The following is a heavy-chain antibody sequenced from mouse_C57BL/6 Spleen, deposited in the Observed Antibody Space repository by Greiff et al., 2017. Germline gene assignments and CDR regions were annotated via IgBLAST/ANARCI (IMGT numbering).Heavy chain of an antibody. V-gene: IGHV1-42*01. CDR1: GYSFTGYY. Sequence: EVQLQQSGPELVKPGASVKMSCKASGYSFTGYYMNWVKQSPEKSLEWIGEINPSTGGTTYNQKFKAKATLTVDKSSSTAYMQLKSLTSEDSAVXYGVLTGTGPSGAIDYWGQGTSVTVSS. J-gene: IGHJ4*01. CDR3: VLTGTGPSGAIDY. CDR2: INPSTGGT. D-gene: IGHD4-1*01.